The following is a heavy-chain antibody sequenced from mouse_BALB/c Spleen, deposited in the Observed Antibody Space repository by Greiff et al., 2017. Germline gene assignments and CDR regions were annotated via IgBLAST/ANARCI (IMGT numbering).Heavy chain of an antibody. V-gene: IGHV1-39*01. CDR3: ARSVATMITQPGMDY. Sequence: VHVKQSGPELEKPGASVKISCKASGYSFTGYNMNWVKQSNGKSLEWIGNIDPYYGDTSYNQKFKGKATLTVDKSSSTAYMQLKSLTSENSAVYYCARSVATMITQPGMDYWGQGTSVTVSS. J-gene: IGHJ4*01. CDR2: IDPYYGDT. D-gene: IGHD2-4*01. CDR1: GYSFTGYN.